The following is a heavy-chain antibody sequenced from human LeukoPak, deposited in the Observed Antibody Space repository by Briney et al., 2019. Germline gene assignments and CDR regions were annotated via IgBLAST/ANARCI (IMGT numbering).Heavy chain of an antibody. CDR1: GFTFSSYW. CDR2: INSDGSST. CDR3: ARVRGHYDYVWGSYHSTGVYYYYYGMDV. D-gene: IGHD3-16*02. V-gene: IGHV3-74*01. Sequence: GGSLRLSCAASGFTFSSYWMHWVRQAPGKGLVWVSRINSDGSSTSYADSVKGRFTISRDNAKNTLYLQMNSLRAEDTAVYYCARVRGHYDYVWGSYHSTGVYYYYYGMDVWGQGTTVTVSS. J-gene: IGHJ6*02.